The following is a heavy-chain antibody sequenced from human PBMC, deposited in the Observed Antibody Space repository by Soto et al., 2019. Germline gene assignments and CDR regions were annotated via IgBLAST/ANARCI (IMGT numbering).Heavy chain of an antibody. CDR1: GGSISSSSYY. CDR3: ARGVTDCSGGSCYIPNNWFDP. D-gene: IGHD2-15*01. Sequence: TLSLTCTVSGGSISSSSYYWGWIRQPPGKGLEWIGSIYYSGSTYYNPSLKSRVTISVDTSKNQFSLKLSSVTAADTAVYYCARGVTDCSGGSCYIPNNWFDPWGQGTLVTVSS. V-gene: IGHV4-39*01. J-gene: IGHJ5*02. CDR2: IYYSGST.